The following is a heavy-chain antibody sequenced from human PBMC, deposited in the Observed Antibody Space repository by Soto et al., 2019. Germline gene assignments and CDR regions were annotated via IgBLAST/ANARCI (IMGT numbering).Heavy chain of an antibody. CDR1: GGTFSSYA. D-gene: IGHD2-21*02. V-gene: IGHV1-69*12. CDR3: ARQGDPGGYYYYGMDV. Sequence: QVQLVQSGAEVKKPGSSVKVSCKASGGTFSSYAISWVRQAPGQGLEWMGGIIPIFGTANYAQKFQGRVKITAGETTSTAYKELSSLGSEDTAVYYCARQGDPGGYYYYGMDVWGQGTTVTVSS. CDR2: IIPIFGTA. J-gene: IGHJ6*02.